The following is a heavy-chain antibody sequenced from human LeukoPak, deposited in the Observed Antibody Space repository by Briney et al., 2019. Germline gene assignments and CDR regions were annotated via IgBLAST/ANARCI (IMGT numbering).Heavy chain of an antibody. D-gene: IGHD4-23*01. CDR1: GFTFTNYW. Sequence: GGSLRLSCVASGFTFTNYWMHWVRQAPGKGLVWAARMNSDASSTSYADSVKGRFTISRDNAKKTLYLQMNSLRADDTAVYYCARGPDYGGPLRGQGTLVTVS. CDR3: ARGPDYGGPL. CDR2: MNSDASST. J-gene: IGHJ4*02. V-gene: IGHV3-74*01.